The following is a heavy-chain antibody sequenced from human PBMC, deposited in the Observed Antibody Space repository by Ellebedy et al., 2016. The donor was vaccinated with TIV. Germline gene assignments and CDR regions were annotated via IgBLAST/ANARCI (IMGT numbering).Heavy chain of an antibody. V-gene: IGHV3-7*01. CDR1: GFTFSSYW. Sequence: PGGSLRLSCAASGFTFSSYWMSWVRQAPGKGLEWVANIKQDGSEKYYVDSVKVRFTISSDNTKNSLYLQMNSLRAEDTAVYYCARVYDSIDYWGQGTLVTVSS. CDR2: IKQDGSEK. CDR3: ARVYDSIDY. D-gene: IGHD3-22*01. J-gene: IGHJ4*02.